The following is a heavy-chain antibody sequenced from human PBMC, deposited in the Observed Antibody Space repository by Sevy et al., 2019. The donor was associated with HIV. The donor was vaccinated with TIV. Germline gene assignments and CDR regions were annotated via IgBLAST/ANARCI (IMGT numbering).Heavy chain of an antibody. CDR3: STDPIILLLVTDGMDV. V-gene: IGHV3-15*05. D-gene: IGHD2-8*01. J-gene: IGHJ6*02. Sequence: GGSLRLSCAASGFTFSYAWMNWVRQAPGKGLEWIGRIKSNTDGGTIDYAARVKGRFIISRDDSKNTLYLQMSSLKTEDTGVYYCSTDPIILLLVTDGMDVWGQGTTVTVSS. CDR1: GFTFSYAW. CDR2: IKSNTDGGTI.